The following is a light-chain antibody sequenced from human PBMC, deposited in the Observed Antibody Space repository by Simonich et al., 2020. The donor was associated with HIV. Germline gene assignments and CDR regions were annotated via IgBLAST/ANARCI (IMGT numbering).Light chain of an antibody. CDR2: EGS. J-gene: IGLJ3*02. CDR1: SSDVGSYNF. CDR3: CSYAGSRTWV. Sequence: QSALTQPASVSGSPGQSITISCTGTSSDVGSYNFVSWYQQHPGKAPKLMIYEGSKWPSGVSSRVSGSKSGNTASLTISGLQAEDEADYYCCSYAGSRTWVFGGGTKLTVL. V-gene: IGLV2-23*01.